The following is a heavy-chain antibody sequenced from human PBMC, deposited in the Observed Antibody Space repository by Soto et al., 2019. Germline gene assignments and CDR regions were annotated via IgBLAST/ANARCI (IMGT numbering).Heavy chain of an antibody. CDR1: GGSISSSSYY. CDR2: IYYSGST. J-gene: IGHJ4*02. Sequence: SETLSLTCTVSGGSISSSSYYWGWIRQPPGKGLEWIGSIYYSGSTYYNPSLKSRVTISVDTSKNQFSLKLSSVTAADTAVYYCARSNCSSTSCYSPFMFDYWGQGXLVTVPS. V-gene: IGHV4-39*01. D-gene: IGHD2-2*01. CDR3: ARSNCSSTSCYSPFMFDY.